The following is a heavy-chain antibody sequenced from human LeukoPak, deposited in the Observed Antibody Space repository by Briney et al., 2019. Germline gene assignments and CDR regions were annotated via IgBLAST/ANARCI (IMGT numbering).Heavy chain of an antibody. J-gene: IGHJ4*02. CDR3: ARDKGWDYRMDY. CDR2: ISNDGSDE. Sequence: PGGSLRLSCAASGFTFSNYGMHWVRQAPGKGLEWVAVISNDGSDEFYADSVRGRFTISRDVSKNTLYLQMNSLRGEDTAVYYCARDKGWDYRMDYWGQGTLVT. V-gene: IGHV3-30*03. CDR1: GFTFSNYG. D-gene: IGHD4/OR15-4a*01.